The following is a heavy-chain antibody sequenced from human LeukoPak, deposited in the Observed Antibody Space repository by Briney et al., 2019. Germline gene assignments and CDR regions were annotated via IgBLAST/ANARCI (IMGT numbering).Heavy chain of an antibody. V-gene: IGHV1-2*02. D-gene: IGHD3-3*01. CDR1: GYTFTGYY. CDR2: INPNSGGT. CDR3: ARVVSITIFGVANDLFDY. Sequence: ASVKVSCKASGYTFTGYYMHWVRQAPGQGLEWMGWINPNSGGTNYAQKFQGRVTMTRDTSISTAYMELSRLRSDDTAVHYCARVVSITIFGVANDLFDYWGQGTLVTVSS. J-gene: IGHJ4*02.